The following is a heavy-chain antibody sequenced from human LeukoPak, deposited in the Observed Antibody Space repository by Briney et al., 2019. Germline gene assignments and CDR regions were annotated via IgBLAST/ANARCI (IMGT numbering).Heavy chain of an antibody. J-gene: IGHJ3*01. V-gene: IGHV3-66*01. D-gene: IGHD4-23*01. CDR3: AKDRPGGPPLL. CDR1: GFTVSSNY. CDR2: IYSGGNI. Sequence: PGGSLRLSCAASGFTVSSNYMSWVRQAPGKGLEWVSVIYSGGNIYYADSVKGRFTISRDNSKNMLYLQMNSLRAEDTAVYNCAKDRPGGPPLLWGQGTMVTVAS.